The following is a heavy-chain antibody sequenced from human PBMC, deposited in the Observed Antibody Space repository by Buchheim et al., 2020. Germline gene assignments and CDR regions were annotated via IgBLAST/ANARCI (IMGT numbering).Heavy chain of an antibody. Sequence: QLQLQESGPGLVKSSETLSLACTVSGGSISSTTHYWAWIRQPPGKGLEWIGSIFYSGITYYNPSLRSRVTMSTDTSKNRLSLKLSSVTAADTAVYYCARHLDFGVLIDNWFDPWGQGTL. CDR1: GGSISSTTHY. CDR2: IFYSGIT. CDR3: ARHLDFGVLIDNWFDP. D-gene: IGHD3-3*01. V-gene: IGHV4-39*01. J-gene: IGHJ5*02.